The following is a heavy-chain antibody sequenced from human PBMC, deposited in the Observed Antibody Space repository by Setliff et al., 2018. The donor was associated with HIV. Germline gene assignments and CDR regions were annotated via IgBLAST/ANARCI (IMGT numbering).Heavy chain of an antibody. J-gene: IGHJ4*02. CDR1: GFTFSDYY. Sequence: GGSLRLSCAASGFTFSDYYMSWIRQAPGKGLEWVSCISSSSSYTNYADSVKGRFTISRDNAKNSLYLQMNSLRAEDTAVYYCARVQNYYDSSYYYYFDSWGQGTLVTVSS. D-gene: IGHD3-22*01. CDR3: ARVQNYYDSSYYYYFDS. V-gene: IGHV3-11*05. CDR2: ISSSSSYT.